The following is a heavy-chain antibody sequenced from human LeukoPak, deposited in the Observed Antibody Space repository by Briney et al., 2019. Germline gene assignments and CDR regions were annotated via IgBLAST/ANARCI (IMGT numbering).Heavy chain of an antibody. J-gene: IGHJ5*02. CDR3: ATPGST. D-gene: IGHD4-4*01. CDR1: GFSFRSYA. V-gene: IGHV3-64*01. Sequence: QAGGSLTLSCTASGFSFRSYAMHWVRQPPGKGLEYVSAISRSGNTSYYATSVKDRFTVSRDNAKKTLFLQMSNLRRDDTAVYFCATPGSTWGQGALVIVSS. CDR2: ISRSGNTS.